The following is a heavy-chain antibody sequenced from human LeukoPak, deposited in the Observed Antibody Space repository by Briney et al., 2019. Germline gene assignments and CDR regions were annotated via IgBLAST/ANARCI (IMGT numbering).Heavy chain of an antibody. CDR3: ARDGDYGGPPFDH. D-gene: IGHD4/OR15-4a*01. V-gene: IGHV3-53*01. CDR2: IYSGGNT. CDR1: GFTVSTNY. J-gene: IGHJ4*02. Sequence: GGSLRLSCAASGFTVSTNYMNWVRQAPGKGLEWVSVIYSGGNTYYAASVKGRFANSRENSNNPLYLQMNSLRAEDTAGYYCARDGDYGGPPFDHWGQGTLVTVSS.